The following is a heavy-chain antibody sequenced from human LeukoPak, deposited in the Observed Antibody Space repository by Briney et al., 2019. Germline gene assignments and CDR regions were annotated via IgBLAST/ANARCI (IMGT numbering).Heavy chain of an antibody. CDR3: ARGALWVITSPPVWFDP. V-gene: IGHV3-30-3*01. D-gene: IGHD3-22*01. Sequence: PGGSLRLSCAASGFTFSSYAMHWVRQAPGKGLEWVAVISYDGSNKYYADSVKGRFTISRDNSKNTLYLQMNSLRAEDTAVYYCARGALWVITSPPVWFDPWGQGTLVTVSS. CDR2: ISYDGSNK. CDR1: GFTFSSYA. J-gene: IGHJ5*02.